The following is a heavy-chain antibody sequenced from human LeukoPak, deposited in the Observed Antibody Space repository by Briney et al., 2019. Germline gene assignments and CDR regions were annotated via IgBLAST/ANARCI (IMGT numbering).Heavy chain of an antibody. CDR2: IRQDGSEK. CDR3: ASVFGSQQLGDDY. D-gene: IGHD6-13*01. J-gene: IGHJ4*02. Sequence: GGSLRLSCAASGFTFSSYAMSWVRQAPGKGLEWVANIRQDGSEKYYVDSVKGRFTISRDNAKNSLYLQMNSLRAEDTAVYYCASVFGSQQLGDDYWGQGTLVTVSS. V-gene: IGHV3-7*01. CDR1: GFTFSSYA.